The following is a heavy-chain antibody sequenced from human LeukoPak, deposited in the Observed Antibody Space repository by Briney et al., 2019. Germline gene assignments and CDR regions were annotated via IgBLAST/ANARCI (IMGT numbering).Heavy chain of an antibody. Sequence: GESLKISCKGSGYSFTSYWIGWVRQMPGKGLEWMGIIYPDDSDTRYSPSFQGQVTISADKSISTAYLQWSSLKASDTAMYYCARHGLTDYGDPVGDYWGQGTLVTVSS. CDR3: ARHGLTDYGDPVGDY. V-gene: IGHV5-51*01. D-gene: IGHD4-17*01. J-gene: IGHJ4*02. CDR2: IYPDDSDT. CDR1: GYSFTSYW.